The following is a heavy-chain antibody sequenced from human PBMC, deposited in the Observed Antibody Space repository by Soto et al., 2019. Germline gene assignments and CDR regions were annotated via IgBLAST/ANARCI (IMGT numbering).Heavy chain of an antibody. Sequence: SETLSLTGSVSGTSISGYYWSWSRQPPGKGLEWIGYVYYSGSTKYNPSLKSRVTISVDTSNNLFSLKLTSVTAADTAIYYCARAYDYQPGDYWGQGTPVTVSS. D-gene: IGHD3-16*01. J-gene: IGHJ4*02. CDR3: ARAYDYQPGDY. V-gene: IGHV4-59*01. CDR2: VYYSGST. CDR1: GTSISGYY.